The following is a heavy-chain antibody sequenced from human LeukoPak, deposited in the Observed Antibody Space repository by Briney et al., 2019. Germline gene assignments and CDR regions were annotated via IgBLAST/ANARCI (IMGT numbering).Heavy chain of an antibody. CDR2: ISGDGGST. J-gene: IGHJ6*02. Sequence: PGGSLRLSCAASGFTLDEYPMHWVRQAPGKGLEWVSLISGDGGSTYYADSVKGRFTISRDNSKHSLHLQMNSLRTEDSALYYCAGMDTLMINLGMDVWCQGTTVTVSS. D-gene: IGHD5-18*01. CDR3: AGMDTLMINLGMDV. V-gene: IGHV3-43*02. CDR1: GFTLDEYP.